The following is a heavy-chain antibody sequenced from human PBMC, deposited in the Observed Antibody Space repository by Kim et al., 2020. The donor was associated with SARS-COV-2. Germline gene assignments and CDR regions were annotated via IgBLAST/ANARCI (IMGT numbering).Heavy chain of an antibody. CDR2: TKHDGSEK. CDR3: SRVGGPNAFDI. Sequence: GGSLRLSCAASGFTFSDYWMNWVRQAPGKGLEWVANTKHDGSEKYYVDSVKGRFTISKDNAKNSLYPQMNSLRAEDTALYYCSRVGGPNAFDIWGQGTLVTVSS. J-gene: IGHJ3*02. D-gene: IGHD3-16*01. CDR1: GFTFSDYW. V-gene: IGHV3-7*05.